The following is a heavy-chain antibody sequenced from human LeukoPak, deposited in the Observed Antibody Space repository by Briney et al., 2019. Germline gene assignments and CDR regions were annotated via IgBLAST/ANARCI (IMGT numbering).Heavy chain of an antibody. J-gene: IGHJ4*02. CDR3: ARTYCSGGSCSIDY. CDR1: GGSISSYY. D-gene: IGHD2-15*01. V-gene: IGHV4-4*09. CDR2: IYTSGST. Sequence: SETLSLTCTVSGGSISSYYWSWIRQPPGKGLEWIGYIYTSGSTNYNPSLKSRVTISVDTTKNQFSLKLSSVTAADTAVYYCARTYCSGGSCSIDYWGQGTLVTVSS.